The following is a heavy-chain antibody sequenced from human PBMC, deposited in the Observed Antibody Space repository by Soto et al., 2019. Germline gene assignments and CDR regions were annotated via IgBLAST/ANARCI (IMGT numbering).Heavy chain of an antibody. CDR3: ARGWIDSGSYRRAPYYYGMDV. CDR1: GYTFTSYD. V-gene: IGHV1-8*01. D-gene: IGHD1-26*01. J-gene: IGHJ6*02. CDR2: MNPNSGNT. Sequence: QVQLVQSGAEVKKPGASVKVSCKASGYTFTSYDINWVRQATGQGLEWMGWMNPNSGNTGYAQKFQGSVTMTRNTSISTAYMELSSLRSEDTAVYYCARGWIDSGSYRRAPYYYGMDVWGQGTTVTVSS.